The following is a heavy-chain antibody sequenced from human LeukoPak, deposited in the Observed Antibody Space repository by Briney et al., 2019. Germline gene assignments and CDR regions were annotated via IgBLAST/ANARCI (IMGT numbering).Heavy chain of an antibody. D-gene: IGHD2-15*01. J-gene: IGHJ4*02. V-gene: IGHV3-30*18. CDR3: AKDRRAGARASPIDY. CDR2: ISYDGSNK. CDR1: GSTFSSYG. Sequence: WRSLRLSRAASGSTFSSYGMHWVRQPPAKGQELVAVISYDGSNKYYADSVKDRFTISRDNSKNTLYLQMNSLRAEDTAVYYCAKDRRAGARASPIDYWRQATLVTDSS.